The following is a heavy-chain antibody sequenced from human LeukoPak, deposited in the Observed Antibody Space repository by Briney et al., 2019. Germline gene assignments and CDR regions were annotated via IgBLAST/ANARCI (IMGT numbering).Heavy chain of an antibody. V-gene: IGHV1-18*01. CDR3: AGDRSGSGYYYSGLFDY. D-gene: IGHD3-22*01. J-gene: IGHJ4*02. Sequence: ASVKVSCKASGYTFTSYGISWVRQAPGQGLEWMGWISAYNGNTNYAQKLQGRVTMTTDTSTSTAYMELRSLRSDDTAVYYCAGDRSGSGYYYSGLFDYWGQGTLVTVSS. CDR1: GYTFTSYG. CDR2: ISAYNGNT.